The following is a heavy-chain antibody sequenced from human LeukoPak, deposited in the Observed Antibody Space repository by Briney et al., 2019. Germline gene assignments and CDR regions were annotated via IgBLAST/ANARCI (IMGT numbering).Heavy chain of an antibody. CDR2: IYTSGST. CDR1: GGSISSGSYY. V-gene: IGHV4-61*02. Sequence: SQTLSLTCTVSGGSISSGSYYWSWIWQPAGKGLEWIGRIYTSGSTNYNPSLKSRVTISVDTSKNQFSLKLSSVTAADTAVYYCARDLNPPLTPPDWGQGNLVTVSS. D-gene: IGHD1-14*01. J-gene: IGHJ4*02. CDR3: ARDLNPPLTPPD.